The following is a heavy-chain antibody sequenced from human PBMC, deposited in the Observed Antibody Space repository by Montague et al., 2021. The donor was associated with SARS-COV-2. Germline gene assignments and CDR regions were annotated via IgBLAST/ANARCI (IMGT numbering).Heavy chain of an antibody. D-gene: IGHD3-10*01. CDR2: IGTAGDT. V-gene: IGHV3-13*04. Sequence: SLRLSCAASGFTFSSYDMHWVHQATGKGLEWVSAIGTAGDTYYPGSVKGRFTISRENAKNSLYLQMNSLRAGDTAVYYCARGETYYYGSGSYFNLRYYYGMDVWGQGTTVTVSS. J-gene: IGHJ6*02. CDR1: GFTFSSYD. CDR3: ARGETYYYGSGSYFNLRYYYGMDV.